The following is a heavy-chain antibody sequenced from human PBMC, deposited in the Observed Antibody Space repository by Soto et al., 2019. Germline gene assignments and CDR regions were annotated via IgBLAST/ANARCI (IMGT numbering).Heavy chain of an antibody. D-gene: IGHD5-12*01. CDR2: ISWNSGSI. CDR3: ARSPGIYSGYDCFDY. V-gene: IGHV3-9*01. Sequence: DVQLVESGGGLVQPGRSLRLSCAASGFTFDDYAMHWVRQAPGKGLEWVSGISWNSGSIGYADSGKGRFTISRDNAKNSLYLQMNSLRAEDTALYYCARSPGIYSGYDCFDYWGQGTLVTVSS. CDR1: GFTFDDYA. J-gene: IGHJ4*02.